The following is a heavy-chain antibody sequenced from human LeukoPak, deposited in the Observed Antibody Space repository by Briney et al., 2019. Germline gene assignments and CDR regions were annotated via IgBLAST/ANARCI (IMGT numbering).Heavy chain of an antibody. J-gene: IGHJ1*01. D-gene: IGHD3-10*01. CDR3: ARAGDSDTYYCPFQH. Sequence: SQTLSLTCTVSGGSISSGGYYWSWIRQPPGKGLEWIGYIYHSGSTYYNPSLKSRVTISVDRSKNQFSLKLSSVTAADTAMYYCARAGDSDTYYCPFQHWGQGTLVTVSS. CDR2: IYHSGST. V-gene: IGHV4-30-2*01. CDR1: GGSISSGGYY.